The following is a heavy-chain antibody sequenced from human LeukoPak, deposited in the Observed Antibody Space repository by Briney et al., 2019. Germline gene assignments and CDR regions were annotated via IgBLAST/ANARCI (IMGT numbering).Heavy chain of an antibody. CDR1: GYTFTGYY. Sequence: ASAKVSCKASGYTFTGYYMHWVRQAPGQGLEWMGWINPNSGGTNYAQKFQGRVTMTRDTSISTAYMELRRLRSDDTAVYYCARDERGYSYGPYYYYGMDVWGQGTTVTVSS. CDR3: ARDERGYSYGPYYYYGMDV. V-gene: IGHV1-2*02. J-gene: IGHJ6*02. D-gene: IGHD5-18*01. CDR2: INPNSGGT.